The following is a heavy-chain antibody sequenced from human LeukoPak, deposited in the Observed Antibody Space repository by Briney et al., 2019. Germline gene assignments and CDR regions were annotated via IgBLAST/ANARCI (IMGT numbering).Heavy chain of an antibody. CDR2: IRSKANSYAT. J-gene: IGHJ4*02. Sequence: PGGSLRLSCAASGFTFSGSAMHSVRQASGKGLEWVGRIRSKANSYATAYAASVKGRFTNYRDDSKNTAYLQMNSLKTEDTAVYYCTSNILSGYLNYFDYWGQGTLVTVSS. CDR1: GFTFSGSA. CDR3: TSNILSGYLNYFDY. V-gene: IGHV3-73*01. D-gene: IGHD3-3*01.